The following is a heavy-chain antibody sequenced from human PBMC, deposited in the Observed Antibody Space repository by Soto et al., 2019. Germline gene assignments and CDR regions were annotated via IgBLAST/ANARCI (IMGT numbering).Heavy chain of an antibody. V-gene: IGHV3-43*01. CDR3: AKDFGSSSPYYYYYGMDV. CDR2: ISWDGGST. Sequence: GGSLRLSCAASGFTFDDYTMHWVRQAPGKGLEWVSLISWDGGSTYYADSVKGRFTISRDNSKNSLYLQMNSLRTEETALYYCAKDFGSSSPYYYYYGMDVWGQGTTVTVSS. CDR1: GFTFDDYT. J-gene: IGHJ6*02. D-gene: IGHD6-6*01.